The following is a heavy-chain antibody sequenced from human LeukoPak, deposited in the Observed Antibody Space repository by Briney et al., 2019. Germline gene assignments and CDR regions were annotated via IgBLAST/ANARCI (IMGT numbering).Heavy chain of an antibody. CDR1: GFTFSNYG. Sequence: GGSLRLSCAASGFTFSNYGMHWLRQAPGKGLEWVSYISSSGSTIYYADSVKGRFTISRDNAKNSLYLQMNSLRAEDTAVYYCARDRLFGDSSGWYSPLDYWGQGTLVTVSS. V-gene: IGHV3-48*04. CDR3: ARDRLFGDSSGWYSPLDY. D-gene: IGHD6-19*01. CDR2: ISSSGSTI. J-gene: IGHJ4*02.